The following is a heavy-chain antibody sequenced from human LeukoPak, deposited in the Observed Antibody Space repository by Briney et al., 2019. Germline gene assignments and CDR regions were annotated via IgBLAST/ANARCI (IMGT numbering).Heavy chain of an antibody. CDR3: ARALRGHFDY. CDR1: GFTFSGYG. CDR2: ISDDGSDK. Sequence: GGSLRLSCAASGFTFSGYGIHWVRQAPGKGLEWVAVISDDGSDKYYADSVKGRFTFSRDRSRNTMYLQMKSLRAEDTAVYYCARALRGHFDYWGQGTLVTVSS. V-gene: IGHV3-30*19. D-gene: IGHD4/OR15-4a*01. J-gene: IGHJ4*02.